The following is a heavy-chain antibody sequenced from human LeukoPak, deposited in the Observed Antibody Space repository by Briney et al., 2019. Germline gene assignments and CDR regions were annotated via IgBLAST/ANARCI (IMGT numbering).Heavy chain of an antibody. CDR2: ISGDGGST. J-gene: IGHJ4*02. CDR1: GFTFDDDA. V-gene: IGHV3-43*02. D-gene: IGHD3-22*01. Sequence: GVSLRLSCAASGFTFDDDAMHWDRQAPGKGLEWVSLISGDGGSTYYADSVKGRFTISRDNSKNSLYLQMNSLRTEDTALYYCAKSLYHYYDSSGYYYDNYFDYWGQGTLVTVSS. CDR3: AKSLYHYYDSSGYYYDNYFDY.